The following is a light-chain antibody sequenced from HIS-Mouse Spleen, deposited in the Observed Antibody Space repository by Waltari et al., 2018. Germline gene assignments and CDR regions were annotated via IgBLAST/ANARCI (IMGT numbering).Light chain of an antibody. V-gene: IGKV1-27*01. CDR3: QKYNSAPLIT. Sequence: DIPMTQSQSSLCASVGYRVTITCRASQGISNYFAWYQQKPGKVPKLLLYAASTLQSGVPSRFSGSGSGTYFTLTISSLQPEDVATYYCQKYNSAPLITFGQGTRLEIK. J-gene: IGKJ5*01. CDR2: AAS. CDR1: QGISNY.